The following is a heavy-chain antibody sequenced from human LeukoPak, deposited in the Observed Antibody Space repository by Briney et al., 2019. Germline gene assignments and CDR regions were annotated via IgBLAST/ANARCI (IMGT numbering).Heavy chain of an antibody. D-gene: IGHD4-23*01. Sequence: SETLSLTCAVYGGSFSGYYWGWIRQPPGKGLEWIGEINHSGSTNYNPSLKSRVTISVDTSKNQFSLKLSSVTAADTAVYYCARGSRPSTTVVRRGNWFDPWGQGTLVTVSS. CDR1: GGSFSGYY. CDR2: INHSGST. J-gene: IGHJ5*02. CDR3: ARGSRPSTTVVRRGNWFDP. V-gene: IGHV4-34*01.